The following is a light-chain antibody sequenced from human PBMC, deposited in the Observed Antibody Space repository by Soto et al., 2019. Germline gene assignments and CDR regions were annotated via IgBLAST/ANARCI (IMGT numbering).Light chain of an antibody. J-gene: IGLJ1*01. V-gene: IGLV2-14*03. CDR3: SSYTSSNTYV. Sequence: QSALTQPASVSGSPGQSITISCTGTSSDVGAYNYVSWYQQHPGKAPKLMIYDVSKRPSGVSNRFSGSKSGNTASLTISGLQAEDEADYYCSSYTSSNTYVSGPGTKVTVL. CDR2: DVS. CDR1: SSDVGAYNY.